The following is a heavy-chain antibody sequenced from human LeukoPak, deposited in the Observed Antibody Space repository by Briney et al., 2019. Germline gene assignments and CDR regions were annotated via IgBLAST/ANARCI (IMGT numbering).Heavy chain of an antibody. Sequence: GGSLRLSCAASGFTFSSYAMHWVRQAPGKGLEWFSYISSISTTIYYADSVKGRFTISRDNAKNSLYLQMNSLRAEDTAVYYCARYILYHGAFDIWGQGTFVIVSS. CDR2: ISSISTTI. D-gene: IGHD2-8*01. CDR1: GFTFSSYA. J-gene: IGHJ3*02. V-gene: IGHV3-48*04. CDR3: ARYILYHGAFDI.